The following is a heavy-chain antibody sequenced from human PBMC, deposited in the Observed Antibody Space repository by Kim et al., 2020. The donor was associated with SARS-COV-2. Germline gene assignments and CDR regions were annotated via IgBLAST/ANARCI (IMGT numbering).Heavy chain of an antibody. CDR1: GGSISSSNW. J-gene: IGHJ4*02. CDR3: ARGLRFGQWLVLGVVSDY. CDR2: IYHSGST. V-gene: IGHV4-4*02. Sequence: SETLSLTCAVSGGSISSSNWWSWVRQPPGKGLEWIGEIYHSGSTNYNPSLKSRVTISVDKSKNQFSLKLSSVTAADTAVYYCARGLRFGQWLVLGVVSDYWGQGTLVTVSS. D-gene: IGHD6-19*01.